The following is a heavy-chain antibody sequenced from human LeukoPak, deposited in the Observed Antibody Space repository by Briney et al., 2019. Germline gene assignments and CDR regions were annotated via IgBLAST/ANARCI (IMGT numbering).Heavy chain of an antibody. CDR1: GFTFSSYT. Sequence: GGSLRLSCAASGFTFSSYTMNWVRQAPGKGLEWVSSISSSSSYIYHADSVKGRFTFSRDNAKNSLYLQMNSLRAEDTAVYYCARVADHYDSSGYPYDAFDIWGQGTMVTVSS. J-gene: IGHJ3*02. V-gene: IGHV3-21*01. D-gene: IGHD3-22*01. CDR2: ISSSSSYI. CDR3: ARVADHYDSSGYPYDAFDI.